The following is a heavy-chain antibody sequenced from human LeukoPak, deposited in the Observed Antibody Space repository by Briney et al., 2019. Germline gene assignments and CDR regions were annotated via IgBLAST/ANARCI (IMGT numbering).Heavy chain of an antibody. CDR2: IIPIFGTA. J-gene: IGHJ6*03. Sequence: ASVKVSCKASGGTFSSYAISWVRQAPGQGLEWMGGIIPIFGTANYAQKFQGRVTITTDESTSTAYMELGSLRSEDTAVYYCAGGDSGIVVVPATKPYYYYMDVWGKGTTVTVSS. CDR3: AGGDSGIVVVPATKPYYYYMDV. V-gene: IGHV1-69*05. CDR1: GGTFSSYA. D-gene: IGHD2-2*01.